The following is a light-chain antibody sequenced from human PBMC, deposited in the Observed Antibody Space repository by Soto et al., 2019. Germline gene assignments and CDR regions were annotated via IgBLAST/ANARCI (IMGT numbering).Light chain of an antibody. Sequence: EIVLTQSPATLSLSPGERATLSFRASQSVSSYLAWYQQKPGQAPRLLIYDASNRATGIPARFSGSGSGTDFTLTISSLEPEDFAVYYCQQRSNWLWTFGQGTKVDIK. CDR3: QQRSNWLWT. CDR2: DAS. J-gene: IGKJ1*01. CDR1: QSVSSY. V-gene: IGKV3-11*01.